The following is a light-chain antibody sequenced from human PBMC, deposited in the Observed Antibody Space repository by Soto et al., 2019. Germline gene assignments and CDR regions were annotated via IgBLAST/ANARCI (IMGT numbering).Light chain of an antibody. J-gene: IGKJ1*01. Sequence: DIQMTQSPSSLSASVGDRVTITCRASQSISRYLNWYQQKPGKAPKLLIYAASSLQSGGPSRFSGSGSGTDDTPTISSLQPEDVATYYGQQSYSTPWTGGQGTKVEIK. V-gene: IGKV1-39*01. CDR1: QSISRY. CDR3: QQSYSTPWT. CDR2: AAS.